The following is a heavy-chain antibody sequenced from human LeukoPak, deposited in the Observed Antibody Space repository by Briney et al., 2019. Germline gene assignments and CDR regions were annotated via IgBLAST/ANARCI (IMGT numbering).Heavy chain of an antibody. J-gene: IGHJ4*02. CDR1: GGSISSYY. CDR3: ARAGSGYYPFDD. Sequence: PSETLSLTCTVSGGSISSYYWSWIRQPPGKGLEWIGYVYYSGSTNYSPSLKSRVTISVDTSNNQFSLKLSSVTAADTAVYYCARAGSGYYPFDDWGQGTLVTVSS. D-gene: IGHD3-22*01. CDR2: VYYSGST. V-gene: IGHV4-59*01.